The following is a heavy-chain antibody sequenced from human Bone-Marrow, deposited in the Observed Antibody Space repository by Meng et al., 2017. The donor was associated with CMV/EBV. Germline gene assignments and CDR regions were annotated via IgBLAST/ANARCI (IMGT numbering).Heavy chain of an antibody. CDR2: IRYDGSNK. Sequence: SGFTLSSYGMHWVRQAPGKGLEGVAVIRYDGSNKYYADSLKGRFTISRANSKNTLYLQMNRLRAEDTAVYYCAKDRSRVVVVPAAMRDWGQGTLVTVSS. J-gene: IGHJ4*02. CDR3: AKDRSRVVVVPAAMRD. CDR1: GFTLSSYG. V-gene: IGHV3-33*06. D-gene: IGHD2-2*01.